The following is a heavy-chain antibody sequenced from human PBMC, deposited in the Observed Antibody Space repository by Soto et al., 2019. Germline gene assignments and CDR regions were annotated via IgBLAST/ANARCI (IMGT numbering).Heavy chain of an antibody. J-gene: IGHJ6*02. CDR2: ISYDGSNK. Sequence: PGGSLRLSCAASGFTFSSYGMHWVRQAPGKGLEWVAVISYDGSNKYYADSVKGRFTISRDNSKNTLYLQMNSLRAEDTAVYYCAKVKSPVAGNYYYYGMDVWVQGTTVTVSS. D-gene: IGHD6-19*01. V-gene: IGHV3-30*18. CDR1: GFTFSSYG. CDR3: AKVKSPVAGNYYYYGMDV.